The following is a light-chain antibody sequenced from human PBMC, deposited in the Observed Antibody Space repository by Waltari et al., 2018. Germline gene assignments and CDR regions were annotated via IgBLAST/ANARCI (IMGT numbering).Light chain of an antibody. CDR2: GAT. CDR1: QSISVY. CDR3: QQSFTTLRT. Sequence: IQMTPSPSTLSAAGGDRVTIPFRAGQSISVYLNWYQQKHGEAPKLLIHGATTLENGVPTRFSGSGSGTDFTLTISTLQPEDFATYYCQQSFTTLRTFGQGTEVEIK. V-gene: IGKV1-39*01. J-gene: IGKJ1*01.